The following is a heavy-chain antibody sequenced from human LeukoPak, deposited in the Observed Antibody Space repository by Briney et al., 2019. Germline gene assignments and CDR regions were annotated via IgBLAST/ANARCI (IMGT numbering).Heavy chain of an antibody. V-gene: IGHV1-2*02. CDR3: ARSRELEYYNWFAP. CDR1: GYTFTGYY. D-gene: IGHD1-26*01. Sequence: ASVKVSCKASGYTFTGYYMHWVRQAPGQGLEWMGWINPNSGGTNYAQKFQGRVTMTRDTSISTAYMELSRLRSDDTAVYYCARSRELEYYNWFAPWGQGTLVTVSS. CDR2: INPNSGGT. J-gene: IGHJ5*02.